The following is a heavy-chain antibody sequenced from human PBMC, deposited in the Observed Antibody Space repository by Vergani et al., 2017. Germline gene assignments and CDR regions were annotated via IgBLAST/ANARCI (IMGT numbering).Heavy chain of an antibody. V-gene: IGHV3-23*04. J-gene: IGHJ2*01. D-gene: IGHD3-10*01. CDR3: AKKGIWYFDL. CDR1: GFTLSGFA. CDR2: ISGSGGST. Sequence: EVQLVESGGGLVRPGGSLRPSVAASGFTLSGFAMSWVRKAPGKGLGWVPAISGSGGSTYYAASVKGRFTISRDNSKNTLYLQMNSLRAEDTAVYYCAKKGIWYFDLWGRGTLVTVSS.